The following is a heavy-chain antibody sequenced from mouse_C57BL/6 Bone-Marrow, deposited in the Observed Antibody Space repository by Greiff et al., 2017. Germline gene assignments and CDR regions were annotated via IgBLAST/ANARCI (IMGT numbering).Heavy chain of an antibody. V-gene: IGHV1-76*01. CDR3: ARWGYSNFSMDY. CDR2: IYPGSGNT. Sequence: VMLVESGAELVRPGASVKLSCKASGYTFTDYYINWVKQRPGQGLEWIARIYPGSGNTYYNEKFKGKATLTAEKSSSTAYMQLSSLTSEDSAVYFCARWGYSNFSMDYWGQGTSVTVSS. J-gene: IGHJ4*01. CDR1: GYTFTDYY. D-gene: IGHD2-5*01.